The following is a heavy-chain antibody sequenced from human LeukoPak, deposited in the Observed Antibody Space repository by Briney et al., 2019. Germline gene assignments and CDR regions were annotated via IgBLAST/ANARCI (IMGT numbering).Heavy chain of an antibody. CDR1: GFTISSYW. CDR3: SRDFVGAEDY. J-gene: IGHJ4*02. D-gene: IGHD3-16*01. CDR2: INPAGSVT. V-gene: IGHV3-74*01. Sequence: PGGSLRLSCSASGFTISSYWMHWVRQAPGKGLVRVSRINPAGSVTNHADSVRGRFTISRDTATNTLYLEMNSLRAEDTAVYYCSRDFVGAEDYWGQGTLVTVSS.